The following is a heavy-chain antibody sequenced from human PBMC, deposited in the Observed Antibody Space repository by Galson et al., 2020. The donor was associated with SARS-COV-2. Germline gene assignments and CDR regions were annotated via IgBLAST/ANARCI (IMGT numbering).Heavy chain of an antibody. Sequence: GGSLRLSCAASGFTFSSYGMHWVRQAPGKGLEWVAVISYDGSNKYYADSVKGRFTISRDNSKNTLYLQMNSLRAEDTAVYYCAKDDKVGATLNWCQGTLVTVSS. CDR3: AKDDKVGATLN. D-gene: IGHD1-26*01. CDR1: GFTFSSYG. CDR2: ISYDGSNK. J-gene: IGHJ4*02. V-gene: IGHV3-30*18.